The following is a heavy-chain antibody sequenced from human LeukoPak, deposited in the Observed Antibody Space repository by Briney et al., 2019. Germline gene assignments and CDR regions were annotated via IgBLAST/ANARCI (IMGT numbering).Heavy chain of an antibody. CDR2: ISGSSTDT. Sequence: GGSLTLSCAASGFTFSAYYMSWLRQAPGQGLEWISYISGSSTDTNYADSGKGRFTISRDNAKNSLYLQINSLRVEDTAFYYCARVISISSGFYAYWGQGTLVTVSS. V-gene: IGHV3-11*06. CDR1: GFTFSAYY. CDR3: ARVISISSGFYAY. D-gene: IGHD3-22*01. J-gene: IGHJ4*02.